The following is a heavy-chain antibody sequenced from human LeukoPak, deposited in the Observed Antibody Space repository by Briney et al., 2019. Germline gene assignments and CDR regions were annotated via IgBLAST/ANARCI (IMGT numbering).Heavy chain of an antibody. CDR3: ARIRSGYYYYFDY. CDR1: GGSFSGYY. Sequence: SETLSLTCAVYGGSFSGYYWSWIRQPPGKGLEWIGEINHSGSTNYNPSLKSRVTISVDTSKNKFSLKLSSVTAADTAVYYCARIRSGYYYYFDYWGQGTLVTVSS. V-gene: IGHV4-34*01. J-gene: IGHJ4*02. D-gene: IGHD3-22*01. CDR2: INHSGST.